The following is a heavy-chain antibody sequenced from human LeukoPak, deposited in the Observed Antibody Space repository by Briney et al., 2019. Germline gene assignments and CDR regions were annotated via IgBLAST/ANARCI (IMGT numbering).Heavy chain of an antibody. CDR1: GYTFTSYY. V-gene: IGHV1-46*01. CDR2: INPSGGST. CDR3: ARGLPPHPWPERTSRLLWFGELTPFDP. Sequence: ASVTVSCKASGYTFTSYYMHWVRQAPGQGLEWMGIINPSGGSTSYAQKFQGRITMTRDTSTSTVYMELSSLRSEDTAVYYCARGLPPHPWPERTSRLLWFGELTPFDPWGQGTLVTVSS. J-gene: IGHJ5*02. D-gene: IGHD3-10*01.